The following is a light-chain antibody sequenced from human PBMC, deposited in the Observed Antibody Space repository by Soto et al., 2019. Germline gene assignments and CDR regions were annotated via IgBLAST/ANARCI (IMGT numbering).Light chain of an antibody. Sequence: EIVLTQSPATLSLSPGETATLSCRASQSISTYLAWYQHKPGLAPRLLIYDASNRATGIPARVSGSGSGTDFTLTISSLEPEDFAVYYCQQRSYWLTFGGGTKVEIE. CDR2: DAS. CDR3: QQRSYWLT. J-gene: IGKJ4*01. CDR1: QSISTY. V-gene: IGKV3-11*01.